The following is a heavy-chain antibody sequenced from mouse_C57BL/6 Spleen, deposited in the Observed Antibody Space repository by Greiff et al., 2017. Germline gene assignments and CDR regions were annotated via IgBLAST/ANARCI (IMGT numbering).Heavy chain of an antibody. CDR2: IDPSDSYT. Sequence: QVQLQQPGAELVMPGASVKLSCKASGYTFTSYWMHWVKQRPGQGLEWIGEIDPSDSYTNYNQKFKGKSTLTVDKSSSTAYMQLSSLTSEDSAVYYCARGGYYGRGEFGCWGKGTLVT. V-gene: IGHV1-69*01. CDR3: ARGGYYGRGEFGC. CDR1: GYTFTSYW. D-gene: IGHD2-1*01. J-gene: IGHJ3*02.